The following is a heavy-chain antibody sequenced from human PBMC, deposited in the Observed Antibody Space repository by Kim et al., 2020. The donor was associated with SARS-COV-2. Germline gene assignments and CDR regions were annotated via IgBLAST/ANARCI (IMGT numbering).Heavy chain of an antibody. V-gene: IGHV7-4-1*02. CDR1: GYTFTNYA. J-gene: IGHJ6*03. CDR2: INTNTGNP. CDR3: ARDFYGDYPGDYYYYYMDV. Sequence: ASVKVSCMASGYTFTNYAMNWVRQAPGQGLEWMGWINTNTGNPTYAQGFTGRFVFSLDTSVSTAYLQISSLKAEDTAVYYCARDFYGDYPGDYYYYYMDVWGKGTTVTVSS. D-gene: IGHD4-17*01.